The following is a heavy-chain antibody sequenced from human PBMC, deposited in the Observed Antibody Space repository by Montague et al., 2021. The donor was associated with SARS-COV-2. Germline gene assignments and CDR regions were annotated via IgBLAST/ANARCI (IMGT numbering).Heavy chain of an antibody. CDR3: ARTYYGGRPFDY. J-gene: IGHJ4*02. CDR1: GFSLSTSGMC. V-gene: IGHV2-70*11. Sequence: PALVKPTQTLTLTCTFSGFSLSTSGMCVSWIRQPPGKALEWLARIDWDDDRYYSTSLKTRLTISKDTSKNQVVLTMTNMDPVDTATYYCARTYYGGRPFDYWGQGTLVTVSS. CDR2: IDWDDDR. D-gene: IGHD4-23*01.